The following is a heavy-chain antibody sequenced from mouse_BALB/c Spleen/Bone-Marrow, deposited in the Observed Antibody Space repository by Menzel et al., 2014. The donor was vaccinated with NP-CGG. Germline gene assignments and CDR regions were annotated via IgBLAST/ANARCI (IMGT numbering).Heavy chain of an antibody. CDR1: GFTFXSFG. CDR2: VSSGSSTI. Sequence: EVKLMESGGGLVQPGGSRKLSCAASGFTFXSFGMHWVRQAPEKGLEWVAYVSSGSSTIYYADTVKGRFTISRDNPKNTLFLQMTSLRSEDTAMYYCASVSAWFAYWGQGTLVTVSA. J-gene: IGHJ3*01. V-gene: IGHV5-17*02. D-gene: IGHD3-1*01. CDR3: ASVSAWFAY.